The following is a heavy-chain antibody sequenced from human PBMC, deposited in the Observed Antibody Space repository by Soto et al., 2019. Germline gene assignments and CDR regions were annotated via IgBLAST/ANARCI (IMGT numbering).Heavy chain of an antibody. Sequence: VQLVQSGAEVKKPGASVKVSCKASGYTFNTYGISWVRQAPGQGLEWMGWISTFNGETRYAQKFQARVTVTTDTSTTTGYMELRSLRSDDTADYYCARDVGYCSSSTCVIDHWGQGTLVTVSS. CDR1: GYTFNTYG. D-gene: IGHD2-2*01. J-gene: IGHJ4*02. V-gene: IGHV1-18*01. CDR2: ISTFNGET. CDR3: ARDVGYCSSSTCVIDH.